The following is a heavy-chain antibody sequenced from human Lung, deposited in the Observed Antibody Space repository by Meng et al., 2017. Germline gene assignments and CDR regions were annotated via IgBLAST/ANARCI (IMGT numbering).Heavy chain of an antibody. CDR2: INSDGSST. Sequence: WVRQPPGKGLVWVSRINSDGSSTSYAASVKGRFTISRDNAKNTLYLQMNSLRAEDTAFYYCAGGGNWFAPWGQGTLVTVSS. CDR3: AGGGNWFAP. V-gene: IGHV3-74*01. J-gene: IGHJ5*02. D-gene: IGHD3-10*01.